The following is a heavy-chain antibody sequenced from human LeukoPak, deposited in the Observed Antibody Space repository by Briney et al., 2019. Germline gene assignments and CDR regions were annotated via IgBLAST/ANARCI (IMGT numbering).Heavy chain of an antibody. J-gene: IGHJ6*04. V-gene: IGHV4-61*08. CDR1: GGSISSGGYY. CDR3: ARHSAMDV. CDR2: IFASGST. Sequence: PSETLSLTCTVSGGSISSGGYYWSWIRQPPGKGLEWIGRIFASGSTNSNPSLKSRVTMSVDTSKNQFSLNLSSVTAADTAVYYCARHSAMDVWGKGTTVTVSS. D-gene: IGHD3-10*01.